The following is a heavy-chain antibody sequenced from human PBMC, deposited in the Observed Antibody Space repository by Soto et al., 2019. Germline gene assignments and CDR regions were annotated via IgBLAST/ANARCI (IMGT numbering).Heavy chain of an antibody. Sequence: ASVKVSCKASGYPFTGYYMHWVRQAPGQGLEWMGWINPNSGGTNYAQKFQGRVTMTRDTSISTAYMELSRLRSDDTAVYYCARDRYCTNGVCLFGMDVWGQGTTVTVSS. CDR1: GYPFTGYY. V-gene: IGHV1-2*02. CDR3: ARDRYCTNGVCLFGMDV. J-gene: IGHJ6*02. CDR2: INPNSGGT. D-gene: IGHD2-8*01.